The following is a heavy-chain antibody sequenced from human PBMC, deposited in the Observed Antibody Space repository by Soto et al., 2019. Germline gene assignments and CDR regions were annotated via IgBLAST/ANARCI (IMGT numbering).Heavy chain of an antibody. D-gene: IGHD6-6*01. CDR2: ISAYNSNT. CDR3: ARALYSSSFYWFDP. CDR1: GYTFTSYG. V-gene: IGHV1-18*04. J-gene: IGHJ5*02. Sequence: ASVKVSCKASGYTFTSYGISWVRQAPGQGLEWMGWISAYNSNTNYAQKLQGRVTMTTDTSTSTAYMELRSLRSDDTAVYYCARALYSSSFYWFDPWGQGTLVTVSS.